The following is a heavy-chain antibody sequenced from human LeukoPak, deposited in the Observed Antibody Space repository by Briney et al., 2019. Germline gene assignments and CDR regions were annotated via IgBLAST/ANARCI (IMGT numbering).Heavy chain of an antibody. CDR2: IIPIFGTA. D-gene: IGHD3-3*01. Sequence: ASVKVSCKASGGTFSSYAISWVRQAPGQGLEWMGGIIPIFGTANYAQKFQGRVTITADESTSTAYMELSSLRSEDTAVYYCARVVGFLEWLSWCAFDIWGQGTMVTVSS. CDR1: GGTFSSYA. V-gene: IGHV1-69*13. CDR3: ARVVGFLEWLSWCAFDI. J-gene: IGHJ3*02.